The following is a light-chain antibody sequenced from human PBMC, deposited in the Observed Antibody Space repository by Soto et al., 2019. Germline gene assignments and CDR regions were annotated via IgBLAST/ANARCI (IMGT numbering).Light chain of an antibody. CDR3: QQYGSSGT. J-gene: IGKJ1*01. CDR2: GAF. V-gene: IGKV3-20*01. CDR1: PSVTNF. Sequence: EIVFTQSPATLALSQGERATLSCRASPSVTNFLAWYQQKPGQAPRLLIYGAFNRATGIPARFSGSGSGTDFTLTISSLEPEDSAVYYCQQYGSSGTFGQGTKVDIK.